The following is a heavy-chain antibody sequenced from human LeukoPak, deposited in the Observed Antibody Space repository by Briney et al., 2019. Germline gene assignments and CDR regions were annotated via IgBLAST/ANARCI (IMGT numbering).Heavy chain of an antibody. V-gene: IGHV3-21*01. D-gene: IGHD1-26*01. CDR2: ISSWSKYI. CDR1: GFTFSSYS. CDR3: ARRVMGARDAFDI. J-gene: IGHJ3*02. Sequence: GESLRLSCAASGFTFSSYSMSWVRQAPGKGLEWVSSISSWSKYIYYADSVKGRFTISRDNAKNSLYLQMNSLRAEDTAVYYCARRVMGARDAFDIWGQGTRVTVSS.